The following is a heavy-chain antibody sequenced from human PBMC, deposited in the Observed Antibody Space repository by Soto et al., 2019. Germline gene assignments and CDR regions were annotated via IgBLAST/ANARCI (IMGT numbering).Heavy chain of an antibody. Sequence: QVQLQESGPGLVKPSGTLSLTCAVSGGSINSNNWWSWVRQPPRKGLEWIGEIYHSGSTNYNPSRKSRVTISVDKAKNQFSLKLSSVTAADTAVYYCARVAAAGTYFDYWGQGTLVTVSS. CDR2: IYHSGST. J-gene: IGHJ4*02. CDR3: ARVAAAGTYFDY. D-gene: IGHD6-13*01. CDR1: GGSINSNNW. V-gene: IGHV4-4*02.